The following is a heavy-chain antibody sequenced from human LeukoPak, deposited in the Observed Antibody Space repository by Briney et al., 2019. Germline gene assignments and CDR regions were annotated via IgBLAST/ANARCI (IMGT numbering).Heavy chain of an antibody. CDR3: ARLRGDYGWYFDL. CDR1: GGSFSSYA. V-gene: IGHV1-69*04. D-gene: IGHD4-17*01. Sequence: GASVKVSCKASGGSFSSYAISWVRQAPGQGLEWIGRIIPIFGIANYAQKFQGRVTITADKSTSTAYMELSSLRFEDTAVYYCARLRGDYGWYFDLWGRGTLVTVSS. J-gene: IGHJ2*01. CDR2: IIPIFGIA.